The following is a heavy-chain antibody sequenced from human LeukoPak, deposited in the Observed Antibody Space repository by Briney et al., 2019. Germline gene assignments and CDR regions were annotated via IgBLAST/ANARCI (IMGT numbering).Heavy chain of an antibody. CDR1: GFIFSNYA. J-gene: IGHJ4*02. CDR3: ARSGFSRFGF. CDR2: CGSGGST. D-gene: IGHD6-25*01. V-gene: IGHV3-23*01. Sequence: PGGSLRLSCAASGFIFSNYAMSWVRQAPGKGLQWVSACGSGGSTYYADSVKGRFTISRDNSRNTLYLQMNSLRAEDTAVYYCARSGFSRFGFWAQGPLVTVPS.